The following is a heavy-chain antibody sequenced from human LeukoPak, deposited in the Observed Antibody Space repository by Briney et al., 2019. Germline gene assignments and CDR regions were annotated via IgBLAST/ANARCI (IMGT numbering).Heavy chain of an antibody. D-gene: IGHD6-13*01. CDR2: ISYDGSNK. J-gene: IGHJ4*02. V-gene: IGHV3-30-3*01. CDR1: GFTFSSYA. CDR3: ARVAHSSSWYTFPFDY. Sequence: GGSLRLSCAASGFTFSSYAMNWVRQAPGKGLEWVALISYDGSNKYYADSVKGRFTISRDNSKNTLYLQMNSLRAEDTAVYYCARVAHSSSWYTFPFDYWGQGTLVTVSS.